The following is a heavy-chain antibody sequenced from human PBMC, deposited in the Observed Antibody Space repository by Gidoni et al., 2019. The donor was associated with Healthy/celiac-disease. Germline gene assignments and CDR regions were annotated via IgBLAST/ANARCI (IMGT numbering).Heavy chain of an antibody. D-gene: IGHD3-10*01. CDR2: ISYDGSNK. CDR1: GFTFSLYG. J-gene: IGHJ4*02. CDR3: AKSITVRGAHTTKPLDYFDY. Sequence: QVQLVESGGGVVQPGRSLRLSCAACGFTFSLYGMPWVRQAPGKGLEWVAVISYDGSNKDYADSVKGRFTISRDNSKNTLYLQMNSLRAEDTAVYYCAKSITVRGAHTTKPLDYFDYWGQGTLVTVSS. V-gene: IGHV3-30*18.